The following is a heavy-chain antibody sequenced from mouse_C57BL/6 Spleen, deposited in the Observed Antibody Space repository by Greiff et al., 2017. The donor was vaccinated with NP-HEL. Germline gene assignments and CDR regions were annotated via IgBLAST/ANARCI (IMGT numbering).Heavy chain of an antibody. CDR3: TRPTTVVDFDY. V-gene: IGHV1-5*01. D-gene: IGHD1-1*01. J-gene: IGHJ2*01. CDR2: IYPGNSDT. Sequence: VQLQQSGTVLARPGASVKMSCKTSGYTFTSYWMHWVKQRPGQGLEWIGAIYPGNSDTSSNQKFKGKAKLTAVTSASTAYMELSSLTNEDSAVYYCTRPTTVVDFDYWGQGTTLTVSS. CDR1: GYTFTSYW.